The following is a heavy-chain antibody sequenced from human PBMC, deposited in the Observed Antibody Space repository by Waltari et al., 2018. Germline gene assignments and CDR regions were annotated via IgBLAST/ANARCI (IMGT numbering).Heavy chain of an antibody. CDR1: GDRIDSYW. D-gene: IGHD1-1*01. J-gene: IGHJ3*02. V-gene: IGHV5-51*01. CDR3: AGRQGGNPRVCTFDI. Sequence: EVPLVQSGGEMKKPGESLKISCKASGDRIDSYWTGWVRQMPGQGLEWVGSIYPGGSQPPYSPSFQGQVTIAADKSSSVAYLQWSSLQASDRCKYFWAGRQGGNPRVCTFDIWGQGTVVTVSS. CDR2: IYPGGSQP.